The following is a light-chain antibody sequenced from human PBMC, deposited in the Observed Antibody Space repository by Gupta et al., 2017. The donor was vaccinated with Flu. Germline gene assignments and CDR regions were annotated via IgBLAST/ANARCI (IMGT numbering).Light chain of an antibody. Sequence: EIVMTQSPATPSLSPGEGVTLSCRASQSVSSNLAWYQQRPGQAPRLVLYGASMRATDIPARFSGGGSGTEFTLTISSLQSEDFAIYHCQQYHNWPWTFGQGTRVEIK. J-gene: IGKJ1*01. CDR3: QQYHNWPWT. CDR2: GAS. CDR1: QSVSSN. V-gene: IGKV3-15*01.